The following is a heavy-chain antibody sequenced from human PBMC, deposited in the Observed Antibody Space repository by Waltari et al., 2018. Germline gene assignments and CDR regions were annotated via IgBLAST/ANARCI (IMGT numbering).Heavy chain of an antibody. CDR3: AKVPLYDFWGGSSRYFDY. Sequence: EVQLLESGGGLVQPGGSLRLSCAASGFTFSSYAMSWVRQAPGKGLEWVSAISGSGGGTYDADSVKGRFTIARDKSKNTLYLQMTSLRAGDTAVYYCAKVPLYDFWGGSSRYFDYWGQGTLVTVSS. D-gene: IGHD3-3*01. V-gene: IGHV3-23*01. J-gene: IGHJ4*02. CDR2: ISGSGGGT. CDR1: GFTFSSYA.